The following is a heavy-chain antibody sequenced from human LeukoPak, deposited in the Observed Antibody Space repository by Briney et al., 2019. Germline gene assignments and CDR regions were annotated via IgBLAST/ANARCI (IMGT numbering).Heavy chain of an antibody. Sequence: ASVKVSCKASGYTFTSYGISWVRQAPGQGLEWMGWISAYNGNTNYAQKFQGRVTMTTYTSTSTAYMELRSLRSDDTAVYYCARDLKRGYSGYDYFIVANYYYGMDVWGQGTTVTVSS. D-gene: IGHD5-12*01. V-gene: IGHV1-18*01. CDR2: ISAYNGNT. CDR1: GYTFTSYG. J-gene: IGHJ6*02. CDR3: ARDLKRGYSGYDYFIVANYYYGMDV.